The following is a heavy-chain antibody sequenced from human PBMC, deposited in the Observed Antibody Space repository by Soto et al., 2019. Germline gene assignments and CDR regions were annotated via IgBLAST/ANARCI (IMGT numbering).Heavy chain of an antibody. D-gene: IGHD6-6*01. J-gene: IGHJ4*02. V-gene: IGHV3-23*01. CDR1: GFTLSNYV. Sequence: PGGSLRLSCAASGFTLSNYVMSWVRQAPGKGLEWVSAIDGHSASTYYAESVKGRFTISRDNSKNTLYLQMNSLRADDAAIYYCAKGSTSARPYFFDYWGQGTLVTVSS. CDR3: AKGSTSARPYFFDY. CDR2: IDGHSAST.